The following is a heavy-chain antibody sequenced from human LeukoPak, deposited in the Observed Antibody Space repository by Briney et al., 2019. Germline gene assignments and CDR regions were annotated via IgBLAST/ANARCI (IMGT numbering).Heavy chain of an antibody. CDR2: ISGSGGST. CDR3: ATGMPLTNAFDI. J-gene: IGHJ3*02. Sequence: PGGSLRLSCGASGFTFSSYAMSWVRQAPGKGLEWVSAISGSGGSTYYADSVKGRFTISRDNSKNTLYLQMNSLRAEDTAVYYCATGMPLTNAFDIWGQGTMVTVSS. CDR1: GFTFSSYA. D-gene: IGHD2-2*01. V-gene: IGHV3-23*01.